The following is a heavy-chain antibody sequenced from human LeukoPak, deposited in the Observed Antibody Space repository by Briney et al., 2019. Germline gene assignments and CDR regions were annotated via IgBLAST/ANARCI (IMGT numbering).Heavy chain of an antibody. CDR3: ARGHGSSSWYTWFDP. CDR1: GYTFTSYG. J-gene: IGHJ5*02. Sequence: ASVKVSCKASGYTFTSYGISWVRQAPGQGLEWMGWISAYNGNTNYAQKLQGRVTMTTETSTSIAYMELRSLRSDDTAVYYCARGHGSSSWYTWFDPWGQGTLVTVSS. CDR2: ISAYNGNT. V-gene: IGHV1-18*01. D-gene: IGHD6-13*01.